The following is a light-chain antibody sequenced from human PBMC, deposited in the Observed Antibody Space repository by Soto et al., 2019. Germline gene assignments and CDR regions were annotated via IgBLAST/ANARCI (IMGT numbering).Light chain of an antibody. J-gene: IGKJ4*01. V-gene: IGKV1-39*01. CDR2: AAS. CDR1: QAIDNY. CDR3: QQSYRTPLT. Sequence: DIQMTQSPSSLSASVGDRVTITCRASQAIDNYLNWYQHKPGKAPELLILAASIVQSGVPSRFSGGGFGTDFSLTISSLHPEDSATYYCQQSYRTPLTFGGGTKVEI.